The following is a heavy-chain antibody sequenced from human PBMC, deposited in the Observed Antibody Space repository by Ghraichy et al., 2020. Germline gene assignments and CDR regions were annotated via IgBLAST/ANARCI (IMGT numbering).Heavy chain of an antibody. CDR3: AKDPLQVVPYYFDY. CDR2: ISGSGGST. V-gene: IGHV3-23*01. CDR1: GFTFSSYA. J-gene: IGHJ4*02. D-gene: IGHD2-21*01. Sequence: LSLTCAASGFTFSSYAMSWVRQAPGKGLEWVSAISGSGGSTYYADSVKGRFTISRDNSKNTLYLQMNSLRAEDTAVYYCAKDPLQVVPYYFDYWGQGTLVTVSS.